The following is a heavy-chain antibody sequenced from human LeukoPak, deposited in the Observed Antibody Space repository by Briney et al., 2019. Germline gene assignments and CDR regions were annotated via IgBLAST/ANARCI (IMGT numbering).Heavy chain of an antibody. D-gene: IGHD3-3*01. Sequence: ASVKVSCKASGGTFSSYAISWVRQAPGQGLEWMGGIIPIFGTANYAQKFQGRVTITADESTSTAYMELSSLRSEDTAVYYCARDRMYYDFWSGYYDSREFDYWGQGTLVTVSS. CDR3: ARDRMYYDFWSGYYDSREFDY. CDR2: IIPIFGTA. CDR1: GGTFSSYA. J-gene: IGHJ4*02. V-gene: IGHV1-69*13.